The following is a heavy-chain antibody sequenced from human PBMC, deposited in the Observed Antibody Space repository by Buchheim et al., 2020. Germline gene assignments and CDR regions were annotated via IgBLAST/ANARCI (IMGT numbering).Heavy chain of an antibody. CDR1: GFTFSDNA. V-gene: IGHV3-30*04. CDR3: AREPCFSSCYYFAN. J-gene: IGHJ4*02. CDR2: ISYGEGDK. Sequence: QVQLLESGGGVVQPGGSLRLSCAGSGFTFSDNAMHWVRQAPGKGLEWVATISYGEGDKYYADSVRGRFTISRDNSKNTLYLEMDSLRTEDKAVYYCAREPCFSSCYYFANWGQGTLVTVSS. D-gene: IGHD2-15*01.